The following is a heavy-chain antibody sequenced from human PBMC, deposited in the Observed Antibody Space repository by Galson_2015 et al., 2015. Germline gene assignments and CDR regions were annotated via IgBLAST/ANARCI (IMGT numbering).Heavy chain of an antibody. CDR2: ISWNSGSI. CDR1: GFSFDDYA. Sequence: SLRLSCAAFGFSFDDYAMHWVRQAPGKGLEWVSGISWNSGSIDYADSVKGRFTISRDNAKNSLYLQMKSLRAEDTAFYYCAKESGGDYYFDYWGQGTLVTVSS. V-gene: IGHV3-9*01. D-gene: IGHD2-21*02. J-gene: IGHJ4*02. CDR3: AKESGGDYYFDY.